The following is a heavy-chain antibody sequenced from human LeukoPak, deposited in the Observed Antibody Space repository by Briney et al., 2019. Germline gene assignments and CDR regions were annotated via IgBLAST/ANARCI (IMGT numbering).Heavy chain of an antibody. CDR3: ARGTWSSSIDY. V-gene: IGHV4-30-4*01. D-gene: IGHD6-6*01. CDR1: GGSISSGYYY. CDR2: IYYGGT. J-gene: IGHJ4*02. Sequence: SETLSLTCTVSGGSISSGYYYWSWIRQPPGKGLEYIGYIYYGGTYYNPSLKSRVTISVDTSKNQFSLKLSSVTAADTAVYYCARGTWSSSIDYWGQGTLVAVSS.